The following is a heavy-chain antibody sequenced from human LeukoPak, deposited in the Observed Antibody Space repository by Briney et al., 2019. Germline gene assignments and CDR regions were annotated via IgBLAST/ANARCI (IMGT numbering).Heavy chain of an antibody. CDR1: GGSISSYS. CDR3: ARVGILTGYYDY. D-gene: IGHD3-9*01. V-gene: IGHV4-59*12. CDR2: IYESGST. Sequence: PSETLSPTCTVSGGSISSYSWSWIRQPPGKGLEWIGYIYESGSTYYNPSLKSRVTMSLDRSKRQISLKLSSVTAADTAVYYCARVGILTGYYDYWGQGTLVTVSS. J-gene: IGHJ4*02.